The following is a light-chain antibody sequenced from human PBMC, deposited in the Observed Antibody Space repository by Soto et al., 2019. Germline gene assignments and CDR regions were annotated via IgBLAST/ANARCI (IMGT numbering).Light chain of an antibody. CDR2: DVS. Sequence: QSVLTQPACVSGSPGQSITISCTGTSSDVGGYNYVSWHQQHPGKAPKLTIYDVSSRPSGVSNRFSASKSGNTASLTISGLQAEDEADYYCTSYTSSGTDVFGTGTKVTVL. CDR3: TSYTSSGTDV. V-gene: IGLV2-14*01. J-gene: IGLJ1*01. CDR1: SSDVGGYNY.